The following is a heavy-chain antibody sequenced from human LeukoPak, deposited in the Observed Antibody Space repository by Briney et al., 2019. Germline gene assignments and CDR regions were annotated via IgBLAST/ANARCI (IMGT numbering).Heavy chain of an antibody. J-gene: IGHJ4*02. CDR2: INHSGST. Sequence: SETLSLTCAVYGGSFSGYYWSWIRQPPGKGLEWIGEINHSGSTNYNPSLKSRVTISVDTSKNQFSLKLSSVTAADTAVYYCARDSVVAVAGIDYWGQGTLVTVSS. D-gene: IGHD6-19*01. CDR3: ARDSVVAVAGIDY. V-gene: IGHV4-34*01. CDR1: GGSFSGYY.